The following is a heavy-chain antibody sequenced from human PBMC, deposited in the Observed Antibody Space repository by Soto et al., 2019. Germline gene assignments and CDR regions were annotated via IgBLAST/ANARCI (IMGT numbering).Heavy chain of an antibody. Sequence: QVQLVESGGGLVRPGGSLRLSCEASGFTFRDYYMTWFRQAPGKGLEWLSYIDSSTKYTNYADSVKGRFTISRDKAKNSPYLQVNSLRADDTAVYYCAREYYYTMDVWGQGTMVTVSS. CDR3: AREYYYTMDV. V-gene: IGHV3-11*05. J-gene: IGHJ6*02. CDR1: GFTFRDYY. CDR2: IDSSTKYT.